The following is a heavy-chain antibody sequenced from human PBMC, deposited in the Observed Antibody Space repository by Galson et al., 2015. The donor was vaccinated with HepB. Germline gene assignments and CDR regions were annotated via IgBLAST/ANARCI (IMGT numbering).Heavy chain of an antibody. J-gene: IGHJ3*02. Sequence: SETLSLTCTVSGGSISSYYWSWIRQPPGKGLEWIGYIYYSGSTNYNPSLKSRVTISVDTSKNQFSLKLSSVTAADTAVYYCAGRLVDTAMVSWFAFDIWGQGTMVTVSS. CDR1: GGSISSYY. V-gene: IGHV4-59*01. D-gene: IGHD5-18*01. CDR2: IYYSGST. CDR3: AGRLVDTAMVSWFAFDI.